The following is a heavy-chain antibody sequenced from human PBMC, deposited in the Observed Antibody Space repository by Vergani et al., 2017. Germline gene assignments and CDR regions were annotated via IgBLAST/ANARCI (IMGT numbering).Heavy chain of an antibody. CDR1: GYTFTSYG. D-gene: IGHD6-13*01. CDR2: IRAYNGNT. V-gene: IGHV1-18*01. Sequence: QVQLVQSGAEVKKPGASVKVSCKASGYTFTSYGISWVRQATGQGIEWMGWIRAYNGNTNYAQKLQGRVTRTTDKSTSTSYMELRSLRSDDTAVYYCARDWGTIAAAAFDIWGQGTMVTVSS. CDR3: ARDWGTIAAAAFDI. J-gene: IGHJ3*02.